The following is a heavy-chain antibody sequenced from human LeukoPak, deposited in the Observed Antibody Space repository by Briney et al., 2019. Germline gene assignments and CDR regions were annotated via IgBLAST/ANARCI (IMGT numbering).Heavy chain of an antibody. CDR1: GFTFSTYW. J-gene: IGHJ4*02. CDR3: AKDLTLLRPSSPDY. D-gene: IGHD1-14*01. CDR2: INGDGSTT. V-gene: IGHV3-74*03. Sequence: PGGSLRLSCTASGFTFSTYWINWVRQSPGKGLVWVALINGDGSTTTHADSVKGRFTISRDNAKNSLYLQMNSLRAEDTAVYYCAKDLTLLRPSSPDYWGQGTLVTVSS.